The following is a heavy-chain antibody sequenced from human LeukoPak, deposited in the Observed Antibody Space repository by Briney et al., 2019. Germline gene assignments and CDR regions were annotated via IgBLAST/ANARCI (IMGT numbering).Heavy chain of an antibody. CDR3: ARDRYPVVPAAKSDFDP. D-gene: IGHD2-2*01. Sequence: GGSLRLSCAASGFTFSDYYMSWIRQAPGKGLEWVSYISSSGSTIYYADSVKGRFTISRDNAKNSLYLQMNSLRAEDTAVYYCARDRYPVVPAAKSDFDPWGQGTLVTVSS. CDR2: ISSSGSTI. J-gene: IGHJ5*02. V-gene: IGHV3-11*01. CDR1: GFTFSDYY.